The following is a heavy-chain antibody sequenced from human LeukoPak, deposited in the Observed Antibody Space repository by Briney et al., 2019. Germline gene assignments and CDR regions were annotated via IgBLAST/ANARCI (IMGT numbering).Heavy chain of an antibody. CDR2: IYYSGST. CDR3: ARLYLSRASWFDP. Sequence: SETLSLTCTVSGGSISSSSYYWGWIRQPPGKGLEWIGSIYYSGSTNYNPSLKSRVTISIDTSKNQFSLKLSSVTAADTAVYYCARLYLSRASWFDPWGQGTLVTVSS. D-gene: IGHD2/OR15-2a*01. CDR1: GGSISSSSYY. J-gene: IGHJ5*02. V-gene: IGHV4-39*07.